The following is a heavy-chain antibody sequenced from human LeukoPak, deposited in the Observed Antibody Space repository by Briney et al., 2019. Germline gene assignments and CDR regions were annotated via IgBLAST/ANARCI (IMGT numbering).Heavy chain of an antibody. CDR2: FDPEDGET. D-gene: IGHD1-26*01. Sequence: ASVKVSCKVSGYTLTELSMHWVRQAPGKGLEWMGGFDPEDGETIYAQKFQGRVTMTEDTSTDTAYMELSSLRSEDTAVYYCATGWELLRAFDIWGQGTTVTVSS. J-gene: IGHJ3*02. CDR3: ATGWELLRAFDI. CDR1: GYTLTELS. V-gene: IGHV1-24*01.